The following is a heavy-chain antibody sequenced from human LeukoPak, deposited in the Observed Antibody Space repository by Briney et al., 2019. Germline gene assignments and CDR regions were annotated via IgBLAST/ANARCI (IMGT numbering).Heavy chain of an antibody. Sequence: SETLSLTCAVYGGSFSGYYWSGIRQPPGKGLEWIGEINHSGSTNYNPSLKSRVTISVDTSKNQFSLKLSSVTAADTTVYYCARVWMRSGAFDIWGQGTMVTVSS. V-gene: IGHV4-34*01. CDR3: ARVWMRSGAFDI. CDR1: GGSFSGYY. J-gene: IGHJ3*02. D-gene: IGHD2-2*03. CDR2: INHSGST.